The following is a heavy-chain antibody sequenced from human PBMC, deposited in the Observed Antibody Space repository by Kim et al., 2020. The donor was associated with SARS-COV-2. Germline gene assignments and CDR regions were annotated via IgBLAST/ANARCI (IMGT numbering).Heavy chain of an antibody. CDR1: GGSISSSSYY. D-gene: IGHD2-15*01. J-gene: IGHJ6*02. CDR2: IYYSGST. V-gene: IGHV4-39*01. CDR3: ASLHVGYCSGGSCSLGYGMDV. Sequence: SETLSLTCTVSGGSISSSSYYWGWIRQPPGKGLEWIGSIYYSGSTYYNPSLKSRVTISVDTSKNQFSLKLSSETAADTAVYYCASLHVGYCSGGSCSLGYGMDVWGQGTTVTVSS.